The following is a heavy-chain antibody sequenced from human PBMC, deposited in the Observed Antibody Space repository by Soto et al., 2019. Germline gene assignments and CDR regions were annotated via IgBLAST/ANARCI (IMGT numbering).Heavy chain of an antibody. Sequence: PGGSLRLSCAASGFTFTTYTMSWVRQAPGKGLEWVSGLNGEGGSTGYADSVKGRFTISRDNAKNSLYLQMNSLRAEDTALYHCARRMGAGYSSGWYRFGAFDIWGQGTMVTVSS. J-gene: IGHJ3*02. CDR3: ARRMGAGYSSGWYRFGAFDI. D-gene: IGHD6-19*01. CDR2: LNGEGGST. CDR1: GFTFTTYT. V-gene: IGHV3-20*01.